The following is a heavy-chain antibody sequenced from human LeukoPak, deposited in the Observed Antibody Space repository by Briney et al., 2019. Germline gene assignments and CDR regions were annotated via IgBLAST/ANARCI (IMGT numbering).Heavy chain of an antibody. J-gene: IGHJ5*02. CDR2: IYYSGST. V-gene: IGHV4-59*01. Sequence: SETLSLTCTVSGGSISSYYWSWIRQPPGKGLEWIGYIYYSGSTNYNPSLKSRVTISVDTSKNQFSLKLSSVTAADTAVYYCARALERYCSGGSCFWFDPWGQGTLVTVSS. CDR3: ARALERYCSGGSCFWFDP. D-gene: IGHD2-15*01. CDR1: GGSISSYY.